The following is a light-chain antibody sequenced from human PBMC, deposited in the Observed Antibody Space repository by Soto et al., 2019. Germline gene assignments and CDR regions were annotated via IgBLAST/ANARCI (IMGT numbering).Light chain of an antibody. Sequence: EIVLTQSPATLSLAPGERATLSCRASQTVRNNYLVWYQQKPGQAPRLLIFGASNRATGIPARFSGSGSGTDFTLTINSLEPDDFAVYYCQQRDSWPITFGQGTRLEIK. CDR2: GAS. J-gene: IGKJ5*01. CDR3: QQRDSWPIT. CDR1: QTVRNNY. V-gene: IGKV3-11*01.